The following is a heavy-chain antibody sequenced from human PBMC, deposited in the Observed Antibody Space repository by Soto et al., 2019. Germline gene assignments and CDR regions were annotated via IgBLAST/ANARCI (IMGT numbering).Heavy chain of an antibody. Sequence: EVQLVQSGAEVKKPGESLKSSCKGSGYSFTTYWVAWVRPMHGKGLEWMGIIYPGDSDTRYSPSFQGQVTISADESIGPAYLQWSSLTASDTALYYCARHFRAGSSWDYWCQGTLVTVSS. CDR1: GYSFTTYW. CDR3: ARHFRAGSSWDY. D-gene: IGHD2-2*01. V-gene: IGHV5-51*01. CDR2: IYPGDSDT. J-gene: IGHJ4*02.